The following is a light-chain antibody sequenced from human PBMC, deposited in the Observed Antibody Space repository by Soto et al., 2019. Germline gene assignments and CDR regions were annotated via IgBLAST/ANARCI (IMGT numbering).Light chain of an antibody. CDR1: QTVSSN. CDR3: QQYGSSPPIT. V-gene: IGKV3-20*01. Sequence: EIVLTQSPGNLSLSPCDRAALSCRASQTVSSNLAWYQQKPGQAPRLLIYGASSRATGIPDRFSGSGSGTDFTLTISRLEPEDFAVYYCQQYGSSPPITFGQGTRLEIK. J-gene: IGKJ5*01. CDR2: GAS.